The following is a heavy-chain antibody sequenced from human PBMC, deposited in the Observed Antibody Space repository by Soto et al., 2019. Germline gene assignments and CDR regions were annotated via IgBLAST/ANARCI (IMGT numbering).Heavy chain of an antibody. CDR3: ARAVHSSGWYYFDY. CDR2: IGTAGDP. J-gene: IGHJ4*02. D-gene: IGHD6-19*01. Sequence: PGGSLRLSCAASGLTFSSYDMHWVRQATGKGLEWVSAIGTAGDPYYPGSVKGRFTISRENAKNSLYLQMNSLRAGDTAVYYCARAVHSSGWYYFDYWGQGTLVTVSS. V-gene: IGHV3-13*05. CDR1: GLTFSSYD.